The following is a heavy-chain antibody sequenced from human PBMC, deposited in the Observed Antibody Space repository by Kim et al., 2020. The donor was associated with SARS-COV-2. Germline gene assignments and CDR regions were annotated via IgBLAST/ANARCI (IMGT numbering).Heavy chain of an antibody. CDR2: ISYDGNTK. J-gene: IGHJ6*02. CDR3: AKRPGGALRYFDGYSYDGMDV. Sequence: GGSLRLSCAASGFIFSNYSMHWVRQAPGKGLEWVAVISYDGNTKYYADSVKGRFTISRDNSKNTLYLQMNRLRAEDTAVYYCAKRPGGALRYFDGYSYDGMDVCGQGNTVTVS. CDR1: GFIFSNYS. D-gene: IGHD3-9*01. V-gene: IGHV3-30*18.